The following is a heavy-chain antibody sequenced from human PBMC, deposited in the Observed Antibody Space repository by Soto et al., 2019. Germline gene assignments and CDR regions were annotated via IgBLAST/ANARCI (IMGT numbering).Heavy chain of an antibody. CDR3: ARDGDSADYGY. J-gene: IGHJ4*02. CDR2: IIPMFPTT. D-gene: IGHD2-21*02. CDR1: RDTFGRNA. Sequence: ASVKVSCKASRDTFGRNAIHWVRQAPGQGLEWMGGIIPMFPTTNYAQKFKGRLTINADKSTSTAYMEMTSLRSEDTAVYYCARDGDSADYGYWGQGTLVTVSS. V-gene: IGHV1-69*06.